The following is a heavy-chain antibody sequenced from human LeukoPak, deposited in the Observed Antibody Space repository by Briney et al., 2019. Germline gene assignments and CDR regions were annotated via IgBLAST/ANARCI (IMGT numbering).Heavy chain of an antibody. V-gene: IGHV4-59*01. J-gene: IGHJ4*02. Sequence: PSETLSLTCSVSGDSIINYCWSWIRQSPEKGLEWIGYIYYTGTTKYNPSLESRVFMSVDTSKNQFSLRLTSVTVADTAVYYCAKEPSVWGQGILVTVSS. CDR3: AKEPSV. CDR2: IYYTGTT. CDR1: GDSIINYC.